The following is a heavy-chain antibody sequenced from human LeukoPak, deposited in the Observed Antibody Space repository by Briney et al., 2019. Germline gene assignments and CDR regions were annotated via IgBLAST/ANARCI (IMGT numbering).Heavy chain of an antibody. Sequence: TLSLTCTVSGGSISSGGYYWSWIRQPPGKGLEWTGYIYHSGSTYYNPSLKSRVTISVDRSKNQFSLKLSSVTAADTAVYYCARYRETGHFDYWGQGTLVTVSS. CDR1: GGSISSGGYY. CDR3: ARYRETGHFDY. D-gene: IGHD1-1*01. V-gene: IGHV4-30-2*01. J-gene: IGHJ4*02. CDR2: IYHSGST.